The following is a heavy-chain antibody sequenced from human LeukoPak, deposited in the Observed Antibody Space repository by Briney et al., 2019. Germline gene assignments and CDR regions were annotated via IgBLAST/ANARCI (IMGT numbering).Heavy chain of an antibody. D-gene: IGHD1-26*01. CDR1: GFTFSSYG. CDR2: ISYDGSNK. CDR3: ARVKGRWELLRSNWFDP. Sequence: GGSLRLSCAASGFTFSSYGMHWVRQAPGKGLEWVAVISYDGSNKYYADSVKGRFTISRDNSKNTLYLQMNSLRAEDTAVYYCARVKGRWELLRSNWFDPWGQGTLVTVSS. J-gene: IGHJ5*02. V-gene: IGHV3-30*03.